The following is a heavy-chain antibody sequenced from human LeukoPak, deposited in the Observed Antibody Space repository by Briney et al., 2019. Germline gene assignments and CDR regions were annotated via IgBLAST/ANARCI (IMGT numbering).Heavy chain of an antibody. J-gene: IGHJ3*02. CDR1: GFTFSSYE. CDR2: ISSSGSTI. D-gene: IGHD3-10*01. V-gene: IGHV3-48*03. CDR3: AKRGGSGSYWDDAFDI. Sequence: GGSLRLSCAASGFTFSSYEMNWVRQAPGKGLEWVSYISSSGSTIYYADSVKGRFTISRDNSKNTLYLQMNSLRAEDTAVYYCAKRGGSGSYWDDAFDIWGQGTMVTVSS.